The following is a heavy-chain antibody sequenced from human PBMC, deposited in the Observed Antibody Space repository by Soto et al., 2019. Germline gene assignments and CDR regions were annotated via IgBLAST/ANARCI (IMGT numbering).Heavy chain of an antibody. Sequence: PGGSLRLSCAASGFTFSSYEMNWVRQAPGKGLEWVSYISSSGSTIYYADSVKGRFTISRDNAKNSLYLQMNSLRAEDTAVYYCASVPAAPFYYYGMDVWGQGTTVTVSS. V-gene: IGHV3-48*03. CDR3: ASVPAAPFYYYGMDV. CDR2: ISSSGSTI. CDR1: GFTFSSYE. D-gene: IGHD2-2*01. J-gene: IGHJ6*02.